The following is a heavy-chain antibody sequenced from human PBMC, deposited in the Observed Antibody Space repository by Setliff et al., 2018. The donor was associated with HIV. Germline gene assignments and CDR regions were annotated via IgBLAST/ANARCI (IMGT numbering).Heavy chain of an antibody. CDR1: GYTFTSYD. J-gene: IGHJ6*03. V-gene: IGHV1-8*01. Sequence: ASVKVSCKASGYTFTSYDISWVRQATGQGLEWMGWMNPDSGRTGYAQKFQGRVTMTGSTSTSTAYMEVRSLRSEETAVYYCARGGRRSYYYYFHMDVWGKGTTVTVSS. CDR3: ARGGRRSYYYYFHMDV. CDR2: MNPDSGRT.